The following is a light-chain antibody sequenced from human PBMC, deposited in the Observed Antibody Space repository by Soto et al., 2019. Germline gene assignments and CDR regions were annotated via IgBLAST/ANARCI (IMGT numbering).Light chain of an antibody. J-gene: IGKJ4*01. CDR2: VAS. CDR3: QQRSNWPL. Sequence: EIVLTQSPATLSLSPGERATLSCRASQSVSSYLAWYQQKPGKAPRLLIYVASNMATGIPARFSGSGSGTDFTLTISSLEPEDFAVYYCQQRSNWPLFGGGTKVEIK. CDR1: QSVSSY. V-gene: IGKV3-11*01.